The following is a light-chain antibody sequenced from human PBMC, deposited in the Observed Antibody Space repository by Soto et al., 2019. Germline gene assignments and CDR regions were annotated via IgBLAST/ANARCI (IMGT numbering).Light chain of an antibody. CDR3: SSYAGRNNFVV. Sequence: QSVLTQPPSASGSPGQSVTISCTGTNSDVGGYNYVSWFQQNPGKAPKLMIYEVTKRPSGVPDRFSGSKSGNTASLTVSGLQAEDEADYYCSSYAGRNNFVVFGGGTKLTVL. CDR1: NSDVGGYNY. CDR2: EVT. V-gene: IGLV2-8*01. J-gene: IGLJ2*01.